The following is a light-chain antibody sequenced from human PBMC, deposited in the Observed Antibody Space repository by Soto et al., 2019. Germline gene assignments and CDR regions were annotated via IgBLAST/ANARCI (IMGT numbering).Light chain of an antibody. CDR2: DVT. CDR1: SSDVGNYNY. V-gene: IGLV2-14*01. J-gene: IGLJ3*02. CDR3: GSFTTNNTRV. Sequence: QSVLTQPASVSGSPGQSIAISCTGTSSDVGNYNYVSWYQQHPGKAPKLIIYDVTNRPSGVSDRFSGSKSGNTASLTISGLQAEDEADYYCGSFTTNNTRVFGGGTQLTVL.